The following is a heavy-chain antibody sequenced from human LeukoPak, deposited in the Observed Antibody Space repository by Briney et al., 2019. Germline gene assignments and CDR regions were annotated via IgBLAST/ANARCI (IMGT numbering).Heavy chain of an antibody. CDR1: GGSISDFY. CDR2: VYSSGST. D-gene: IGHD3-16*01. J-gene: IGHJ4*02. CDR3: ARGPTWGKVDY. V-gene: IGHV4-4*07. Sequence: SETLSLTCTVSGGSISDFYWSWIRLPAGKGLEWIGRVYSSGSTNYNPSLKSRVTISLDTSKNQFSLKLTSVTAADTAVYYCARGPTWGKVDYWGQGSLVTVSS.